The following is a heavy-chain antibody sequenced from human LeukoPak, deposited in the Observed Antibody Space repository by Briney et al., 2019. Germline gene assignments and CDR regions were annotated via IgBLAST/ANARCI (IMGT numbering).Heavy chain of an antibody. CDR2: INHSGST. Sequence: PSETLSLTCVVYGGSFSGFYWSWIRQPPGKGLEWIGEINHSGSTNYNPSLKSRVTISVDTSKNQFSLKLSSVTAADTAVYYCARGIEQAARSDHWGQGTLVTVSS. V-gene: IGHV4-34*01. CDR1: GGSFSGFY. CDR3: ARGIEQAARSDH. D-gene: IGHD6-6*01. J-gene: IGHJ4*02.